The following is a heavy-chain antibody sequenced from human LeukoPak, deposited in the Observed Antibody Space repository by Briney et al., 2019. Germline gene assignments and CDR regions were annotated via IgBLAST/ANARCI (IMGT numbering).Heavy chain of an antibody. V-gene: IGHV3-23*01. J-gene: IGHJ2*01. Sequence: PGGSLRLSCAASGFTFSSYAMSWVRQAPGKGLEWVSAISGSGGSTYYADSVKGRFTISRDNSKNTLYLQMNSLRAEDTAVYCCAKDRPGAAAGTILPYWYFDLWGRGTLVTVSS. D-gene: IGHD6-13*01. CDR1: GFTFSSYA. CDR3: AKDRPGAAAGTILPYWYFDL. CDR2: ISGSGGST.